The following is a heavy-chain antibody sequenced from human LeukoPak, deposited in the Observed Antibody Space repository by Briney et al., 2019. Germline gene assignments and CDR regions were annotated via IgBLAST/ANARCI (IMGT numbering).Heavy chain of an antibody. J-gene: IGHJ4*02. CDR3: ATLASGYSSPFDY. CDR1: GFTFSDYY. D-gene: IGHD6-13*01. CDR2: ISSRSGNYT. Sequence: GGSLRLSCAASGFTFSDYYMTWIRQAPGKGLEWISYISSRSGNYTRYADSVKGRFTISRDNAKNSLYLQMNSLRADDTAIYYCATLASGYSSPFDYWGQGTLVTVSA. V-gene: IGHV3-11*06.